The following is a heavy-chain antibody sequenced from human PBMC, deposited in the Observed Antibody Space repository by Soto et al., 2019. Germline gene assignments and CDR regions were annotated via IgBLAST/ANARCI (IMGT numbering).Heavy chain of an antibody. Sequence: SETLSLTCTVSGGSMNNFYWSWIRQPPGKGLEWIGYVSYSDSSNYNPSLKSRVTISVDTSKNQFSLKLSSVTAADTAVYYCARGDSDYDFWSGYPPDDYYYYYGMDVWGQGTTVTVSS. CDR1: GGSMNNFY. CDR2: VSYSDSS. CDR3: ARGDSDYDFWSGYPPDDYYYYYGMDV. D-gene: IGHD3-3*01. V-gene: IGHV4-59*01. J-gene: IGHJ6*02.